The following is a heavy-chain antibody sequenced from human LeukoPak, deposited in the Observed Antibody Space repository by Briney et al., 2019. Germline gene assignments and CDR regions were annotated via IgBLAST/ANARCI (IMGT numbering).Heavy chain of an antibody. CDR1: VFTFSSYS. CDR3: AKDDRGVSYYYDSSGYYSNY. CDR2: ISSSGTYI. Sequence: PGGSLRLSCAASVFTFSSYSMNWVRQAPGKGLEWVSSISSSGTYISYADSVKGRFTISRDNSKNTLYLQMNSLRAEDTAVYYCAKDDRGVSYYYDSSGYYSNYWGQGTLVTVSS. V-gene: IGHV3-21*04. D-gene: IGHD3-22*01. J-gene: IGHJ4*02.